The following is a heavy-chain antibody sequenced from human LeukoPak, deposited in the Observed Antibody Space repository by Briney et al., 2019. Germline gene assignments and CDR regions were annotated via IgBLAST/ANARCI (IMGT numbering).Heavy chain of an antibody. CDR1: GFTFSSYS. CDR3: ARGLGSSWYSPDY. V-gene: IGHV3-21*01. D-gene: IGHD6-13*01. CDR2: ITGSSSYI. Sequence: GGSLRLSSAASGFTFSSYSMNWVRQAPGKGLEWVSSITGSSSYIYYADLVKGRFTISRDNAKNSLYLQINSLRAEDTAVYYCARGLGSSWYSPDYWGQGTLVTVSS. J-gene: IGHJ4*02.